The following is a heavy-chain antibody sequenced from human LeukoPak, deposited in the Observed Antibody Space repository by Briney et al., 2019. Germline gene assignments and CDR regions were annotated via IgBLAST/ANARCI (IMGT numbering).Heavy chain of an antibody. CDR2: IYYSWST. CDR1: GGSISSYY. J-gene: IGHJ4*02. CDR3: ARSFQEIFGVVTTFDY. V-gene: IGHV4-59*01. D-gene: IGHD3-3*01. Sequence: SETLSLTCTVSGGSISSYYWSWIRQPPGKGVEWVGYIYYSWSTNYNPSLTSRVTISLVTSKKQFSLKLSSVTAADTAAYYCARSFQEIFGVVTTFDYWGQGTLVTVSS.